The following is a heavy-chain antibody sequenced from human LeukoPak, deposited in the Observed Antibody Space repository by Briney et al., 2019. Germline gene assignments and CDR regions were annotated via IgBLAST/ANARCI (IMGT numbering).Heavy chain of an antibody. V-gene: IGHV3-74*01. D-gene: IGHD1-26*01. CDR3: AREWELRGAYYMDV. CDR1: GFTFSSYW. Sequence: GGSLRLSCAASGFTFSSYWMHWVRQAPGKGLVWVSRISSGGGNTVYADSVKGRFTISRDNANDTLYLQMDSLRSEDTAVYYCAREWELRGAYYMDVWGKGTTVTVSS. J-gene: IGHJ6*03. CDR2: ISSGGGNT.